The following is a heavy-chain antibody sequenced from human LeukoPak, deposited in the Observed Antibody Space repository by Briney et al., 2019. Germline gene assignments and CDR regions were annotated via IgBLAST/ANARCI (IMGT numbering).Heavy chain of an antibody. V-gene: IGHV3-15*01. CDR1: GFTFRSAR. CDR3: ASVPVG. Sequence: GGSLRLSCAASGFTFRSARMNWVRQAPGKGLEWVGHIKPMTEGGTTDYAAPVKGRFTISRDDSKNTLDLQMNSLKTEDTAVYYCASVPVGWGQGTLVTVSA. CDR2: IKPMTEGGTT. J-gene: IGHJ4*02. D-gene: IGHD1-26*01.